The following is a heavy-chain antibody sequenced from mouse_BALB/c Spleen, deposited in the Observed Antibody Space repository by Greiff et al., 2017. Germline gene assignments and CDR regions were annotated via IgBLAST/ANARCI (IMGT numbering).Heavy chain of an antibody. CDR1: GFTFSSYG. CDR3: ARGRGYSFDY. Sequence: EVQLVESGGGLVQPGGSLKLSCAASGFTFSSYGMSWVRQTPDKRLELVATINSNGGSTYYPDSVKGRFTISRDNAKNTLYLQMSSLKSEDTAMYYCARGRGYSFDYWGQGTTLTVSS. CDR2: INSNGGST. D-gene: IGHD3-3*01. J-gene: IGHJ2*01. V-gene: IGHV5-6-3*01.